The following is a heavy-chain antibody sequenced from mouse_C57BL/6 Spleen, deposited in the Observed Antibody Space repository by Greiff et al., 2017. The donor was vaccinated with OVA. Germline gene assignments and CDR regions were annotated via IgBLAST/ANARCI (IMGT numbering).Heavy chain of an antibody. D-gene: IGHD1-1*01. CDR1: GYTFTDYY. Sequence: VQLQQSGPVLVKPGVSVKMSCKASGYTFTDYYMNWVKQSHGKSLEWIGVINPYNGGTSYNQKFKGKATLTVDKSSSTAYMELNSLTSEDSAVYYCARHPYYYGSSYFDYWGQGTTLTVSS. V-gene: IGHV1-19*01. J-gene: IGHJ2*01. CDR2: INPYNGGT. CDR3: ARHPYYYGSSYFDY.